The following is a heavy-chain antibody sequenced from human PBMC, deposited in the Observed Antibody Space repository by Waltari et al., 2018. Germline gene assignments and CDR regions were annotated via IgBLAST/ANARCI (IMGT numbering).Heavy chain of an antibody. CDR3: AKQSPSYTRGWYPLES. CDR1: GFTVRTNF. Sequence: EVQLVESGGNLIQPGGSLRLSCAASGFTVRTNFISWVRQAPGKGLGWVSIMYSGGNTYYAGSVKGRFTISRDNYKNMVYLEMNSLRAEDTAVYYCAKQSPSYTRGWYPLESWGPGTLVTVSP. V-gene: IGHV3-53*01. D-gene: IGHD6-19*01. CDR2: MYSGGNT. J-gene: IGHJ4*02.